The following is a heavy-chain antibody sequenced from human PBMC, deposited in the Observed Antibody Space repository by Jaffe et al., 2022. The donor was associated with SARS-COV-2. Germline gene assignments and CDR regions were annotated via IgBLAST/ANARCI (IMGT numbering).Heavy chain of an antibody. V-gene: IGHV3-21*01. D-gene: IGHD1-26*01. CDR1: GFTFSSYS. CDR3: ARAMRLLLPAWVFDI. J-gene: IGHJ3*02. Sequence: EVQLVESGGGLVKPGGSLRLSCAASGFTFSSYSMNWVRQAPGKGLEWVSSISSSSSYIYYADSVKGRFTISRDNAKNSLYLQMNSLRAEDTAVYYCARAMRLLLPAWVFDIWGQGTMVTVSS. CDR2: ISSSSSYI.